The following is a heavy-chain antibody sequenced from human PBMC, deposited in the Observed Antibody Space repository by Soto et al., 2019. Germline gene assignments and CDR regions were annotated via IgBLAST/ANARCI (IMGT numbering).Heavy chain of an antibody. Sequence: GRPLRLDCGASEFTLCSYAMNRVRQAPGKGLEWVSAITASGNTDYVDSVKGRFTISRDSSKNTLYLQMNGLRAEDTAIYYCAKEEWELTRPRFDYWGQGTLVTVSS. V-gene: IGHV3-23*01. CDR3: AKEEWELTRPRFDY. CDR2: ITASGNT. J-gene: IGHJ4*02. D-gene: IGHD1-26*01. CDR1: EFTLCSYA.